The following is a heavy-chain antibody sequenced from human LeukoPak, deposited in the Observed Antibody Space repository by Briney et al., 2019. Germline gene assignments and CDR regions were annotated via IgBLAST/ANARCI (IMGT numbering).Heavy chain of an antibody. Sequence: PSETLSLTCTVSGGSISSGDYYWSWIRQPPGKGLEWIGYIYYSGSTYYNPSLKSRVTISVDTSKNQFSLKLSSVTAADTAVYYCARGRVVPAAIQENWFDPWGQGTLVTVSS. V-gene: IGHV4-30-4*08. CDR1: GGSISSGDYY. CDR2: IYYSGST. CDR3: ARGRVVPAAIQENWFDP. D-gene: IGHD2-2*02. J-gene: IGHJ5*02.